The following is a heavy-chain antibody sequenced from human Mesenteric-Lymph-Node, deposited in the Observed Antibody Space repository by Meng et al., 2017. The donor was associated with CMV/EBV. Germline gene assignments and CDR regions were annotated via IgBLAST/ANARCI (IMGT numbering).Heavy chain of an antibody. CDR1: GCTFSSYA. Sequence: CAASGCTFSSYAMHWVRQAPGKGLEWVAVISYDGSNKYYADSVKGRFTISRDNSKNTLYLQMNSLRAEDTAVYYCARSSGHHIYYFDYWGQGTLVTVSS. D-gene: IGHD6-19*01. CDR2: ISYDGSNK. V-gene: IGHV3-30-3*01. J-gene: IGHJ4*02. CDR3: ARSSGHHIYYFDY.